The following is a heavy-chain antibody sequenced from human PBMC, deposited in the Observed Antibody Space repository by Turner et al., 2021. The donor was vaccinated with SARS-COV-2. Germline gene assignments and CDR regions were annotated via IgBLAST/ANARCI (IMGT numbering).Heavy chain of an antibody. CDR3: ARGPRGYDFWSGYPNWFDP. D-gene: IGHD3-3*01. J-gene: IGHJ5*02. Sequence: QVQLVQSGAEVKKPGASVKVSCKASGYTFSGYYIHWVRQAPGQGLEWMGWINPNSGGTNDAQRYQGRVTMTSDTSISTAYMELSRLRSDDTAVYYCARGPRGYDFWSGYPNWFDPWGQGTLVTVSS. CDR1: GYTFSGYY. V-gene: IGHV1-2*02. CDR2: INPNSGGT.